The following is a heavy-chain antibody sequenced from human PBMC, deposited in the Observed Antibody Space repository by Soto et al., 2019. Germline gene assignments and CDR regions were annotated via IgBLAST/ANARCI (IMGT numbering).Heavy chain of an antibody. CDR2: ISAYNGNT. V-gene: IGHV1-18*01. CDR1: GYTFTSYG. CDR3: AREREVRGVSPHYYGMDV. Sequence: ASVKVSCKAYGYTFTSYGISWVRQAPGQGLEWMGWISAYNGNTNYAQKLQGRVTMTTDKSTSTAYMELRSLRSVDPAVYYCAREREVRGVSPHYYGMDVWGQGTTVTVSS. J-gene: IGHJ6*02. D-gene: IGHD3-10*01.